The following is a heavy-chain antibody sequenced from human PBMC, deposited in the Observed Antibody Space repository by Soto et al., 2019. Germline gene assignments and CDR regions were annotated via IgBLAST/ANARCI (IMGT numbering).Heavy chain of an antibody. CDR2: IYSGGST. V-gene: IGHV3-53*01. D-gene: IGHD6-13*01. CDR1: GGSISSSNW. Sequence: TSETLSLTCAVSGGSISSSNWWSWVRQPPGKGLEWVSVIYSGGSTYYADSVKGRFTISRDNSKNTLYLQMNSLRAEDTAVYYCASTGYSSSWFYYGMDVWGQGTTVTVSS. CDR3: ASTGYSSSWFYYGMDV. J-gene: IGHJ6*02.